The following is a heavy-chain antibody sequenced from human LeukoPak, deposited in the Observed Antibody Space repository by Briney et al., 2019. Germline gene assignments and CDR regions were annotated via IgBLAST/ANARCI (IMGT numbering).Heavy chain of an antibody. CDR3: ARSRDVVVPAAIIGALVIDY. D-gene: IGHD2-2*02. J-gene: IGHJ4*02. Sequence: GASVKVSCKASGYTFTSYGISWVRQAPGQGLEWMGWISAYNGSTNYAQKLQGRVTMTTDTSTSTAYMELRSLRSDDTAVYYCARSRDVVVPAAIIGALVIDYWGQGTLATVSS. CDR2: ISAYNGST. CDR1: GYTFTSYG. V-gene: IGHV1-18*01.